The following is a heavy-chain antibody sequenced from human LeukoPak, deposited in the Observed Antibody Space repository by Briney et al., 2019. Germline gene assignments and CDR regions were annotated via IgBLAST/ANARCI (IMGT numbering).Heavy chain of an antibody. D-gene: IGHD6-19*01. V-gene: IGHV4-59*08. J-gene: IGHJ4*02. CDR3: ARQATRYSSGWFFDY. Sequence: SETLSLTCTVSGGSISSYYWSWIRQPPGKGLEWIGYIYYSGSTNYNPSLKSRVTISVDTSKKQFSLKLSSVTAADTAVYYCARQATRYSSGWFFDYWGQGPLVTVSS. CDR2: IYYSGST. CDR1: GGSISSYY.